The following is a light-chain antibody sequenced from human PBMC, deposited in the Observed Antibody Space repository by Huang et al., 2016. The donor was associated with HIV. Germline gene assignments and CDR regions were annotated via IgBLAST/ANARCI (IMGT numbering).Light chain of an antibody. V-gene: IGKV1-39*01. Sequence: DIQMTQSPSSLSASVGDRVTITCRASQSISSYLNWYQQKPGKAPKLLIYAASSLQSGVPSRFSGSGSWTDFTLTISSLQPEDFATYYCQQSYSTPPTFGGGTKVEIK. CDR2: AAS. CDR1: QSISSY. CDR3: QQSYSTPPT. J-gene: IGKJ4*01.